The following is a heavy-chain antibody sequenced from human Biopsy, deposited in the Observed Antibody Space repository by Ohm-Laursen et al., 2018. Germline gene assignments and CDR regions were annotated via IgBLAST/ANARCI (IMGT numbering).Heavy chain of an antibody. V-gene: IGHV3-30*03. CDR3: LREAATGYYRTADF. D-gene: IGHD3-9*01. Sequence: LRLSCAAPGFTFSSHGMHWVRQAPGKGLEWVAHFSYDGINKHYADSVKGRFTISRDNSKNTLSLQMNSLRVEDTAMYYCLREAATGYYRTADFWGQGTLVTVSS. CDR1: GFTFSSHG. J-gene: IGHJ4*02. CDR2: FSYDGINK.